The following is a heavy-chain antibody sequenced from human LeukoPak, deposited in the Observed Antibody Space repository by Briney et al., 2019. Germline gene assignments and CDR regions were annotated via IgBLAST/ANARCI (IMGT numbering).Heavy chain of an antibody. CDR1: GFTFSSYA. CDR2: ISGSGGST. CDR3: AKAIDSSGYYPRPYYYYMDV. D-gene: IGHD3-22*01. J-gene: IGHJ6*03. V-gene: IGHV3-23*01. Sequence: GGSLRLSCAASGFTFSSYAMSWVRQAPGKGLEWVSAISGSGGSTYYADSAKGRFTISRDNSKNTLYLQMNSLRAEDTAVYYCAKAIDSSGYYPRPYYYYMDVWGKGTTVTVSS.